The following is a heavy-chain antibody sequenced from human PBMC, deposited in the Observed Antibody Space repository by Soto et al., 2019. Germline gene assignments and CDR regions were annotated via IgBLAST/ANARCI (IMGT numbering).Heavy chain of an antibody. CDR3: ARVRRSSGYYYGY. CDR1: GYTFTSYY. Sequence: AAVKVSCKASGYTFTSYYMHCVRQAPGQGLEWMGIINPSGGSTSYAQKFQGRVTMTRDTSTSTVYMELSSLRSEATAVYYWARVRRSSGYYYGYWGQGTPVTASS. CDR2: INPSGGST. V-gene: IGHV1-46*01. D-gene: IGHD3-22*01. J-gene: IGHJ4*02.